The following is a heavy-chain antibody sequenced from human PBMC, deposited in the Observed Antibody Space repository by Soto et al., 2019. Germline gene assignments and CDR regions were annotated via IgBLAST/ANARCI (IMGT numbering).Heavy chain of an antibody. CDR1: GFTFNSYW. V-gene: IGHV3-74*01. J-gene: IGHJ3*02. CDR2: INGDGSSA. D-gene: IGHD5-12*01. CDR3: TRDERWLHRHDPFDM. Sequence: EVQLVESGGGLVQPGGSLRLSCATSGFTFNSYWMHWVRQAPGKGLVWVSRINGDGSSADYADSVKGRFTVSRDNAKNTQYMQMNRLRAESTAVCFGTRDERWLHRHDPFDMWGQGTVVTVSS.